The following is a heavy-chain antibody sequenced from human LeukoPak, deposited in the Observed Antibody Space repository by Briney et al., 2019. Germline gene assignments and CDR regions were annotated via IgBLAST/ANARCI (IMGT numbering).Heavy chain of an antibody. CDR2: ISGSGGST. CDR3: AKGGAIFGVVIHWFDP. CDR1: GFTFSDYA. J-gene: IGHJ5*02. D-gene: IGHD3-3*01. Sequence: QTGGSLRLSCAASGFTFSDYAMNWVRQAPGKGLEWVSTISGSGGSTYYADSVKGRFTISRDNSKNTLYLQMNSLRVEDTAVYYCAKGGAIFGVVIHWFDPWGQGTLVIVSS. V-gene: IGHV3-23*01.